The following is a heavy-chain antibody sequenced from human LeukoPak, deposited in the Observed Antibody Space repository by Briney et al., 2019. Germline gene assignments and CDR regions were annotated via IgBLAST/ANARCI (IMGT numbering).Heavy chain of an antibody. Sequence: GGSLRLSCAASGFTFSSYAMHWVRQAPGKGLEWVAVISYGGSNKYYADSVKGRFTISRDNSKNTLYLQMNSLRAEDTAVYYCNAYCSSTSCLTTFDYWGQGTLVTVSS. J-gene: IGHJ4*02. CDR3: NAYCSSTSCLTTFDY. D-gene: IGHD2-2*01. V-gene: IGHV3-30*04. CDR2: ISYGGSNK. CDR1: GFTFSSYA.